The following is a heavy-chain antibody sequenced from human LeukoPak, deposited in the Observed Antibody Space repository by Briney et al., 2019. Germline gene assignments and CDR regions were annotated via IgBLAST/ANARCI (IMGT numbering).Heavy chain of an antibody. V-gene: IGHV4-30-4*01. D-gene: IGHD6-6*01. J-gene: IGHJ5*02. CDR3: ARKYPDHWFDP. Sequence: SQTLSLTCTDSGGSISCGDYYWSWIRQPPGKGLEWIGYIYYSGSTYYNPSLKSRVTISVDTSKNQFSLKLSSVTAADTAVYYCARKYPDHWFDPWGQGTLVTVSS. CDR1: GGSISCGDYY. CDR2: IYYSGST.